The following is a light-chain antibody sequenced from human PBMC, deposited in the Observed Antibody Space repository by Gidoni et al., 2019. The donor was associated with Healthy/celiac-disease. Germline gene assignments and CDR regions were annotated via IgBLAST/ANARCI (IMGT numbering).Light chain of an antibody. Sequence: DIQMTQSPSTLSASVGDRVTITCWASQSISSWLDWYQQKPGKAPKLLIYKASSLESGVPSRCSGSGSGTEFTLTISSLQPDDFATYYCQQYNSYSFGQGTKVEIK. V-gene: IGKV1-5*03. J-gene: IGKJ1*01. CDR2: KAS. CDR1: QSISSW. CDR3: QQYNSYS.